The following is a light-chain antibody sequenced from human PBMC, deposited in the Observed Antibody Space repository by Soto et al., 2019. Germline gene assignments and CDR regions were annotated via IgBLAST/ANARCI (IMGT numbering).Light chain of an antibody. CDR1: QSISSY. CDR3: QQSYSSPPT. J-gene: IGKJ1*01. CDR2: AAS. V-gene: IGKV1-39*01. Sequence: IRVTQSPSSPSASTGDRATLTFRASQSISSYLNWYQQKTGKAPKLLIFAASSLQSGVPSRFSGSRSGPDFTLTISSLQPEELATYDCQQSYSSPPTVGQGTKVEIK.